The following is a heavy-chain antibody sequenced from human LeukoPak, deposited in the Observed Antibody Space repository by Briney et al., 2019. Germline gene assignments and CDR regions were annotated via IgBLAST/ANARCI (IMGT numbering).Heavy chain of an antibody. J-gene: IGHJ4*02. CDR2: IYYSGNT. Sequence: SETLSLTCTVSGGSISSSSYYWGWIRQPPGKGLELIGSIYYSGNTYYNPSLKSQVSISIDTSKNQFSLRLTSVTAADTAVYYCARQTGSGLFILPGGQGTLVTVSS. D-gene: IGHD3/OR15-3a*01. CDR3: ARQTGSGLFILP. CDR1: GGSISSSSYY. V-gene: IGHV4-39*01.